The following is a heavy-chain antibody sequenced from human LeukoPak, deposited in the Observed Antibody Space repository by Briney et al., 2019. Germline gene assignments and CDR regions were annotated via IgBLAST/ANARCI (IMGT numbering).Heavy chain of an antibody. CDR3: ARVEYVSGYSHVY. J-gene: IGHJ4*02. CDR1: GGTFSSYA. V-gene: IGHV1-8*02. CDR2: MNPNSGNT. D-gene: IGHD3-22*01. Sequence: ASVKVSCKASGGTFSSYAINWVRQATGQGLEWMGWMNPNSGNTGYAQKFQGRVTMTRNTYITTAYMELSSLRSEDTAVYYCARVEYVSGYSHVYWGQGTLVTVSS.